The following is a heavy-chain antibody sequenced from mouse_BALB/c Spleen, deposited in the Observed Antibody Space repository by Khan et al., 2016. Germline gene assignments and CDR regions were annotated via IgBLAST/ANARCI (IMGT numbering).Heavy chain of an antibody. CDR1: GFSLTNSG. CDR3: ARDDQDFDSWFAS. J-gene: IGHJ3*01. CDR2: IWAGGST. Sequence: QVQLKESGPGLVAPSQSLSITCTVSGFSLTNSGVHWVRQPPRKGLDWLGVIWAGGSTDYNSALMSRLSITRDTTKNQAFLKMNSLQTDDTAMYYCARDDQDFDSWFASWGQGTLVTVSA. V-gene: IGHV2-9*02.